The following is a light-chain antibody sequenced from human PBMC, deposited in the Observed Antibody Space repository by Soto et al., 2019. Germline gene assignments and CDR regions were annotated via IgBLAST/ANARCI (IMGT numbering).Light chain of an antibody. V-gene: IGKV1-39*01. CDR3: QQSYSTLYP. Sequence: DIQMTQSPSSLSASVGDRVTITCRASQSISSYLNWYQQKPGKAPKLLIYAASSLQSGVPSRFSGSGSGTDFTLTISSLQPEDFATYYWQQSYSTLYPFGQGTKLEIK. CDR2: AAS. CDR1: QSISSY. J-gene: IGKJ2*01.